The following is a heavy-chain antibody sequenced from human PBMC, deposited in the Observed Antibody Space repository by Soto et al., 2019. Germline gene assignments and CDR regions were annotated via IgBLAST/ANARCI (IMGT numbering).Heavy chain of an antibody. CDR2: IITLFGTA. Sequence: VQLMQSGAEVKQPGSSVKVSCKASGGTFSSHSINWVRQAPGQGLEWMGGIITLFGTATYAQNFQGRVTSTADQSTSTASMELTSRRSADTAGYYWAREVGYGDFSAALRDLGQGTLGTVSS. D-gene: IGHD4-17*01. CDR1: GGTFSSHS. CDR3: AREVGYGDFSAALRD. V-gene: IGHV1-69*01. J-gene: IGHJ4*02.